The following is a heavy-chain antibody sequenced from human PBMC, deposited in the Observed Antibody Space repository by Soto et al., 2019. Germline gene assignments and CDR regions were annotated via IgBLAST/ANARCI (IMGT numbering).Heavy chain of an antibody. CDR3: AGQRGYSYGNPDY. CDR2: IIPIFGTA. CDR1: GGTFSSYA. Sequence: SVKVSCKASGGTFSSYAISWVRQAPGQGLEWMGGIIPIFGTANYAQKFQGRVTITADESTSTAYMELSSLRSEDTAVYYCAGQRGYSYGNPDYWGQGTLVTVSS. V-gene: IGHV1-69*13. D-gene: IGHD5-18*01. J-gene: IGHJ4*02.